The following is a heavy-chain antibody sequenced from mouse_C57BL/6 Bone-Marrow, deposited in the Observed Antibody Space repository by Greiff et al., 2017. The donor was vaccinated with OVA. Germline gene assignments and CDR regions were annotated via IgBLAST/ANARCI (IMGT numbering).Heavy chain of an antibody. D-gene: IGHD1-1*01. J-gene: IGHJ2*01. CDR3: TRSITTVVRFDY. CDR2: IYPGNSDT. CDR1: GYTFTSYW. V-gene: IGHV1-5*01. Sequence: VQLQQSGTVLARPGASVKMSRKTSGYTFTSYWMHWVKQRPGQGLEWIGAIYPGNSDTSYNQKFKGKAKLTAVTSASTAYMELSSLTNEDSAVYYCTRSITTVVRFDYWGQGTTLTVSS.